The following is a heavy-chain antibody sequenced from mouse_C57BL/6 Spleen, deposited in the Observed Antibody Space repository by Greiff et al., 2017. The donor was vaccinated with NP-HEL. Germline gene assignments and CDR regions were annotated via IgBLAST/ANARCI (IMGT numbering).Heavy chain of an antibody. V-gene: IGHV1-82*01. J-gene: IGHJ3*01. D-gene: IGHD2-4*01. Sequence: VQLQQSGPELVKPGASVKISCKASGYAFSSSWMNWVKQRPGKGLEWIGRIYPGDGDTNYNGKFKGKATLTADKSSSTAYMQLSSLTSEDSAVYFCARAYDYDVWFAYWGQGTLVTVSA. CDR1: GYAFSSSW. CDR2: IYPGDGDT. CDR3: ARAYDYDVWFAY.